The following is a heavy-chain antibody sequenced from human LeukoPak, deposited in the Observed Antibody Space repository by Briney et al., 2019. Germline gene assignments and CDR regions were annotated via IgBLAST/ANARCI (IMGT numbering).Heavy chain of an antibody. V-gene: IGHV3-64D*06. CDR1: GFTFSSYG. CDR2: ITGNGFST. J-gene: IGHJ4*02. D-gene: IGHD1-26*01. Sequence: PGGSLRLSCSASGFTFSSYGMHWVRQAPGKGLEYVSSITGNGFSTYYADSVKGRFTISRDNSNNILYLQMSSLRPEDAAVYYCVKDLLASGDYWGQGTLVTVSS. CDR3: VKDLLASGDY.